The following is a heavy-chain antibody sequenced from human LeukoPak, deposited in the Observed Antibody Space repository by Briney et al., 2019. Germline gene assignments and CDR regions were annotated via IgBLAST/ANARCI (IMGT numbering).Heavy chain of an antibody. J-gene: IGHJ4*02. V-gene: IGHV1-69*04. CDR3: ARDQASYGPFDY. CDR1: GGTFSSYA. D-gene: IGHD5-18*01. Sequence: LVKVSCKASGGTFSSYAISWVRQAPGQGLEWMGRIIPILGIANYAQKFQGRVTITADKSTSTAYMELSSLRSEDTAVYYCARDQASYGPFDYWGQGTLVTVSS. CDR2: IIPILGIA.